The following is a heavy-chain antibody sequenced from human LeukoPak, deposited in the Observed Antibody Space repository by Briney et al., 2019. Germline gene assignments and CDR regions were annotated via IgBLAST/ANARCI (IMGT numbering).Heavy chain of an antibody. V-gene: IGHV3-7*01. CDR2: IKQDGSEK. Sequence: GGSLRLSCAASGFTFNTYWMIWVRQAPGKGLEWVANIKQDGSEKYYVDSVKGRFTISRDNAKNSLYLQMNSLRAEDTAVYYCARDRYYGSGSYYLGDYWGQGTLVTVSS. CDR1: GFTFNTYW. J-gene: IGHJ4*02. D-gene: IGHD3-10*01. CDR3: ARDRYYGSGSYYLGDY.